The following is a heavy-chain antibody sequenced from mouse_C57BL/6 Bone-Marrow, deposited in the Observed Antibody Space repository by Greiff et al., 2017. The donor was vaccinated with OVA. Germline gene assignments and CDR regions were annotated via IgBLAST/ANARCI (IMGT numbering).Heavy chain of an antibody. CDR1: GFTFSSYG. D-gene: IGHD1-1*01. Sequence: EVQVVESGGDLVKPGGSLKLSCAASGFTFSSYGMSWVRQTPDKRLEWVATISSGGSYNYYPDSVKGRFTISRDKAKNTLYLQMSSLKSEDTSMYYCASHYGSSYRWGQGTTLTVSS. CDR2: ISSGGSYN. CDR3: ASHYGSSYR. J-gene: IGHJ2*01. V-gene: IGHV5-6*01.